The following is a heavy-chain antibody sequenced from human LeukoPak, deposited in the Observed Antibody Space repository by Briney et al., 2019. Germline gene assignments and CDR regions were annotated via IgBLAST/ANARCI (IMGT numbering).Heavy chain of an antibody. CDR1: GGSISSYY. CDR2: IYYSGST. D-gene: IGHD2-21*01. V-gene: IGHV4-59*08. J-gene: IGHJ4*02. CDR3: ARLRIPYYFDY. Sequence: PSETLSLTCTVSGGSISSYYWSWIRQPPGKGLEWIGYIYYSGSTNYNPSLKSRVTISVDTSKNQFSPKLSSVTAADTAVYYCARLRIPYYFDYWGQGTLVTVSS.